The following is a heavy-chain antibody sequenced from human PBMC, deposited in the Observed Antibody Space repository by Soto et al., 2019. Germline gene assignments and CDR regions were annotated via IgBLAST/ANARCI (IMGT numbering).Heavy chain of an antibody. CDR2: IYYSGST. V-gene: IGHV4-59*01. Sequence: SETLSLTCTVSGGSISSYYWSWIRQPPGKGLEWIGYIYYSGSTNYNPSLKSRVTISVDTSKNQFSLKLSSVTAADTAVYYCARDPYSSSYFDYWGQGTLVTVSS. D-gene: IGHD6-6*01. CDR3: ARDPYSSSYFDY. J-gene: IGHJ4*02. CDR1: GGSISSYY.